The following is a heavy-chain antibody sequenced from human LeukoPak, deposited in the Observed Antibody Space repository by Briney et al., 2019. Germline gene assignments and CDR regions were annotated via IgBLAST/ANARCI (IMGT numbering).Heavy chain of an antibody. CDR1: GCTCFECG. CDR2: IWADGSNK. D-gene: IGHD3-22*01. Sequence: GGSRRLSWERSGCTCFECGIQWVRQAPGKGLEWVAVIWADGSNKIYADSVKGRFTISRDNSKNTLYLQMNSLRAEDTAVYYCAKSYRYDSSGTYDYWGQGTLVTVSS. V-gene: IGHV3-33*06. J-gene: IGHJ4*02. CDR3: AKSYRYDSSGTYDY.